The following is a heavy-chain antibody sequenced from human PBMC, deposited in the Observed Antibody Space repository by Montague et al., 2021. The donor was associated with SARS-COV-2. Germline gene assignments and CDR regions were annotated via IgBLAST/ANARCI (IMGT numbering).Heavy chain of an antibody. Sequence: SETLSLTCTVSGGSISSYYWCWIWQPPGKGLEWNGFITYSGSTNYNPSLKRPVTISIDTSKNQFSLKLSSVTVADTAVYYCARGDVEMATIKSGGPFYHFDYWGQGTLVTVSS. CDR2: ITYSGST. J-gene: IGHJ4*02. V-gene: IGHV4-59*13. D-gene: IGHD5-24*01. CDR3: ARGDVEMATIKSGGPFYHFDY. CDR1: GGSISSYY.